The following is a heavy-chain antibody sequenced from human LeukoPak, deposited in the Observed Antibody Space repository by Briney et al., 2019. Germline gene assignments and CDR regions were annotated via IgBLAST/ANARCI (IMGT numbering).Heavy chain of an antibody. V-gene: IGHV3-30-3*01. D-gene: IGHD3-10*01. CDR2: ISYDGSNK. CDR1: GFTFSSYA. J-gene: IGHJ5*02. CDR3: ARESGNWFDP. Sequence: PGGSLRLSCAASGFTFSSYAMHWVRQAPGKGLEWVAVISYDGSNKYYADSVKGRFTISRDNSKNTLYLQMNSLRAEDTAVYYCARESGNWFDPWGQGTLGTVSS.